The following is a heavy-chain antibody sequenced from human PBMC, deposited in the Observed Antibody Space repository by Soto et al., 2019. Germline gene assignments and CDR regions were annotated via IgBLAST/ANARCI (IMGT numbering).Heavy chain of an antibody. CDR2: ISSSSSNI. CDR3: ARDGGRRGGGYFDL. CDR1: GFTFSSYS. J-gene: IGHJ2*01. V-gene: IGHV3-21*06. Sequence: EVQLVESGGGLVKPGGSLRLSCAASGFTFSSYSMNWVRQAPGKGLEWVSSISSSSSNIYYADAVKGRFTMSRDNAKNLGCLERNSLRAGGTAVYYCARDGGRRGGGYFDLWGRGTLVTVSS. D-gene: IGHD3-16*01.